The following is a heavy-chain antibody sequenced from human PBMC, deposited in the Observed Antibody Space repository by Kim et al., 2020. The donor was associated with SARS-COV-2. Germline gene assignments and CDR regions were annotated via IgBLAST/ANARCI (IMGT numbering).Heavy chain of an antibody. CDR3: ARWETRGWNYGMDV. V-gene: IGHV1-3*01. J-gene: IGHJ6*02. CDR2: INAGNGNT. Sequence: ASVKVSCKASGYTFTSYAMHWVRQAPGQRLEWMGWINAGNGNTKYSQKFQGRVTITRDTSASTAYMELSSLRSEDTAVYYCARWETRGWNYGMDVWGQGTTVTVSS. CDR1: GYTFTSYA. D-gene: IGHD1-26*01.